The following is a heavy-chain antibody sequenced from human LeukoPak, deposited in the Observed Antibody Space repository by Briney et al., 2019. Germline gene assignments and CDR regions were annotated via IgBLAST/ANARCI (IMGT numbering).Heavy chain of an antibody. J-gene: IGHJ4*02. V-gene: IGHV3-23*01. CDR2: ISGSGGGT. CDR3: AKDLAVDYYDSSGSLSFDY. CDR1: GFTFSSYA. Sequence: GGSLRLSCAASGFTFSSYAMSWVRQAPGKGLEWVSAISGSGGGTYYADSVKGRFTISRDNSKNTLYLQMNSLRAEDTAVYYCAKDLAVDYYDSSGSLSFDYWGQGTLVTVSS. D-gene: IGHD3-22*01.